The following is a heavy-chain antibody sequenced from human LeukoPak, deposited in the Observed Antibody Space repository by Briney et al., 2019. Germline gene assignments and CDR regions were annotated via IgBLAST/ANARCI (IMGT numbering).Heavy chain of an antibody. CDR1: GYTLTAYN. CDR3: ARGMGSGTYRRFDF. V-gene: IGHV1-2*02. J-gene: IGHJ4*02. CDR2: ITPSSGGT. D-gene: IGHD3-10*01. Sequence: ASVKVSCKTSGYTLTAYNIHWVRQAPGHELEWMGWITPSSGGTNYAQQLQGRITMTRDTSISTAYMELNNLISDDTAVYYCARGMGSGTYRRFDFWGQGTLVTVSS.